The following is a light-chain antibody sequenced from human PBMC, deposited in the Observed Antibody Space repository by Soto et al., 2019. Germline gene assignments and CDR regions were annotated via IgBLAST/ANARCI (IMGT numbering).Light chain of an antibody. CDR1: SSDVGGYNY. Sequence: QSALTQPASVSGSPGQSITISCTGTSSDVGGYNYVSWYQQHPGKAPKLMIYEVSNRPSGVSNRFSGSKSGNTASLTISGLQAEEEADYYCSSYTSSSTLDLVFGGGTKVTVL. J-gene: IGLJ2*01. V-gene: IGLV2-14*01. CDR2: EVS. CDR3: SSYTSSSTLDLV.